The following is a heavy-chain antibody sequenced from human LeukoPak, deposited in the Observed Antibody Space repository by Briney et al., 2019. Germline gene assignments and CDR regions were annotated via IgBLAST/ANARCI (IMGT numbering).Heavy chain of an antibody. CDR3: TSSTSQDYYDSSGYLWV. CDR2: IRSKAYGGTT. CDR1: GLTFGDYA. J-gene: IGHJ4*02. D-gene: IGHD3-22*01. V-gene: IGHV3-49*04. Sequence: PARSLRLSCTASGLTFGDYAMGWVRQAPGKGLEWVGFIRSKAYGGTTKYAASVKGRFTISRDDSKSIAYLQMNSLKTEDTAVYYCTSSTSQDYYDSSGYLWVWGQGTLVTVSS.